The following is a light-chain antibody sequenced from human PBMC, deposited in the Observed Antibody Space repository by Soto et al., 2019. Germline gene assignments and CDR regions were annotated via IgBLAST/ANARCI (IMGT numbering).Light chain of an antibody. CDR2: DIF. CDR1: QSVSSN. CDR3: QQYNSWPLT. J-gene: IGKJ4*01. Sequence: EIVLTQSPGTLSLSPGERATLSCRASQSVSSNNLAWYQQRPGQAPRVVIYDIFTRATGVPTRISGSGSGTEFTLTISSLQSEDFAVYYCQQYNSWPLTFGGGTKVEIK. V-gene: IGKV3D-15*01.